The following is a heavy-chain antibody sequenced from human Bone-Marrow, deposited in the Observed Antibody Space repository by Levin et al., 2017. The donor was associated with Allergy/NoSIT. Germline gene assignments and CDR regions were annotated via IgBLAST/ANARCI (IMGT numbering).Heavy chain of an antibody. CDR2: MSHDGNFK. Sequence: GGSLRLSCAASEFTFSRYPMHWVRQAPGKGLEWVAVMSHDGNFKSYADSVKGRFTISRDNSEDTLYLQMNSLRPEDTGVYYCTRGSGSYPWAVFDHWGQGTLVTVSS. CDR3: TRGSGSYPWAVFDH. CDR1: EFTFSRYP. D-gene: IGHD1-26*01. V-gene: IGHV3-30-3*01. J-gene: IGHJ4*02.